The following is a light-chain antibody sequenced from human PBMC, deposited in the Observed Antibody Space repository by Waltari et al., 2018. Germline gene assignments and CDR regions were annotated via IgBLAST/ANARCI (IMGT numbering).Light chain of an antibody. CDR1: SSDLDDYNC. CDR2: DCN. CDR3: VSYPLHPNCYV. V-gene: IGLV2-14*03. J-gene: IGLJ1*01. Sequence: QSALTQPASVSGSPGQSITISCTGISSDLDDYNCFYWYRQFSVTAPKLIIYDCNSRPSGIYIRFAGSTSCYTAALFVSGLRADDGAVSYSVSYPLHPNCYVFGIGTKVTVL.